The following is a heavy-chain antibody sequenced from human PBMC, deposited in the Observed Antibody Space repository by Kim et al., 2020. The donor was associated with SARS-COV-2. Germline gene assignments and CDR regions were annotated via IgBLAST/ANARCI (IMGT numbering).Heavy chain of an antibody. Sequence: GGSLRLSCAASGFTFSSYGMHWVRQAPGKGLEWVAVISYDGSNKYYADSVKGRFTISRDNSKNTLYLQMNSLRAEDTAVYYCASYVLRFLEWLFPPDYY. CDR2: ISYDGSNK. CDR1: GFTFSSYG. D-gene: IGHD3-3*01. V-gene: IGHV3-30*03. CDR3: ASYVLRFLEWLFPPDYY. J-gene: IGHJ6*01.